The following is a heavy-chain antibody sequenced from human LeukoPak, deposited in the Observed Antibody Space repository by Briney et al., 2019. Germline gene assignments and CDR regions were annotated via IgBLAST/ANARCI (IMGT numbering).Heavy chain of an antibody. V-gene: IGHV1-46*01. Sequence: GASVKVSCKTSGYTFTMYYIHWVRQAPGQGLEWMGMINPSDGATTYAQRFQGRVTMTRDMSTTTVYMDLRSLRAEDTAVYFCAREERGGLCGSWGGLFATYYTYYYMDVWGRGTTVTVSS. J-gene: IGHJ6*03. D-gene: IGHD1-26*01. CDR3: AREERGGLCGSWGGLFATYYTYYYMDV. CDR2: INPSDGAT. CDR1: GYTFTMYY.